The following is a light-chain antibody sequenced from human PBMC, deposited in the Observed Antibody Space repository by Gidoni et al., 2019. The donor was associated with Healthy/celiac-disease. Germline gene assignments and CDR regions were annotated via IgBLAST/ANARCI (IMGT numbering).Light chain of an antibody. CDR1: SRDVGGYNY. V-gene: IGLV2-14*01. Sequence: QSALTQPASVSGSPGQPITLSCTGTSRDVGGYNYVSCYQQHPGKAPKLMIYDVSNRPSGVSNRFSGSKSGNTASLTISGLQAEDEADYYCSSYTSSSTVVFGGGTKLTVL. CDR2: DVS. J-gene: IGLJ2*01. CDR3: SSYTSSSTVV.